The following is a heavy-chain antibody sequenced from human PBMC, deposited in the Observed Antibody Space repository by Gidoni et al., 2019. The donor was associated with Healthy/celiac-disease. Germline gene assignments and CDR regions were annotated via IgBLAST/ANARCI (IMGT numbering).Heavy chain of an antibody. Sequence: QVQLVQSGAEVKKPRSSVEVSCKASGGTFSSYANSWVRQAPGQGLEWMGGSIPIFGTANYAQKFQGRVTITADESTSTAYMELSSLRSEDTAVYYCARGMGYGDYPAPFDYWGQGTLVTVSS. CDR2: SIPIFGTA. V-gene: IGHV1-69*01. CDR1: GGTFSSYA. D-gene: IGHD4-17*01. J-gene: IGHJ4*02. CDR3: ARGMGYGDYPAPFDY.